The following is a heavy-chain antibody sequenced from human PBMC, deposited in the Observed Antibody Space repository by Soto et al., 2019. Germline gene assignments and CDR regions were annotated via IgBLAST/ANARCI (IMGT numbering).Heavy chain of an antibody. D-gene: IGHD6-6*01. CDR2: ISSNSRAT. CDR1: GFIFSDYG. V-gene: IGHV3-48*02. Sequence: EVQLVESGGGLVNLGGSLRLSCAASGFIFSDYGMNWVRQTPGKRPEWVSYISSNSRATSYATSVKGRFAISRDNANEILYLQMNSLRDEDTAVYSCARGGGARPDYWGQGIQVTVSS. CDR3: ARGGGARPDY. J-gene: IGHJ4*02.